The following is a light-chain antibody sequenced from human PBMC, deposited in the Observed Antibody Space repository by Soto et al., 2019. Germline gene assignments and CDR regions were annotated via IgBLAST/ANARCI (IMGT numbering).Light chain of an antibody. CDR1: QTISTW. Sequence: DIQMTQYPSTLSASVGDRVTLTCRASQTISTWLAWYQQKPGKAPKLLIYGASSLQTGVPSRFSGSGSWTEFTLTIRSLQPDDFATYYCQQYNSYSYTFGQGTKLEI. CDR3: QQYNSYSYT. J-gene: IGKJ2*01. CDR2: GAS. V-gene: IGKV1-5*01.